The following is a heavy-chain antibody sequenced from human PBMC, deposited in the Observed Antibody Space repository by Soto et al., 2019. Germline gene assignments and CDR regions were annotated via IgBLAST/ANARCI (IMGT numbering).Heavy chain of an antibody. V-gene: IGHV3-30-3*01. J-gene: IGHJ4*02. CDR1: GFTFSTSA. Sequence: QVQVVESGGGVVQPGGSLRLSCAASGFTFSTSAMHWVRQAPGKGLEWMAAISYGGNTEYYVDSVNGRFTVSRDSCESTLYLKMNGLRTEATAVYYCVREEFEAGRGHFGCWGQGTLVSVSS. CDR3: VREEFEAGRGHFGC. CDR2: ISYGGNTE. D-gene: IGHD6-13*01.